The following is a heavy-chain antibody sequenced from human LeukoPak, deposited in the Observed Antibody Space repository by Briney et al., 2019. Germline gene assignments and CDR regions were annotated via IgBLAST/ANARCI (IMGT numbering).Heavy chain of an antibody. V-gene: IGHV1-18*01. J-gene: IGHJ3*01. Sequence: ASVKVSCKASGYTFTSYGISWVRQAPGQGLEWMGWISAYNGNTNYAQKLQGRVTMTTDTSTSTAYMELRSLRSDDTAVYYCAKDGRGTGSGSPYDAFDVWGQGAMVTVSS. CDR1: GYTFTSYG. D-gene: IGHD3-10*01. CDR3: AKDGRGTGSGSPYDAFDV. CDR2: ISAYNGNT.